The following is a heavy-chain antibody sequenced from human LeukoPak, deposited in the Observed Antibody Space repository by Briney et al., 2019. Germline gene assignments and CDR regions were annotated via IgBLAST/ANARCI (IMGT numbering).Heavy chain of an antibody. CDR3: AHSPVDTAMVSFIR. J-gene: IGHJ4*02. Sequence: SGPALVKPTQTLTLTCTFSGLSFTTTGMRANWIRQPPGKPLEWLARIDWDDEKFYSSSLKTRLTISKDTSKSQVVLTMTNMDPVGTGTYYCAHSPVDTAMVSFIRWGQGTLVTVSS. CDR2: IDWDDEK. CDR1: GLSFTTTGMR. V-gene: IGHV2-70*04. D-gene: IGHD5-18*01.